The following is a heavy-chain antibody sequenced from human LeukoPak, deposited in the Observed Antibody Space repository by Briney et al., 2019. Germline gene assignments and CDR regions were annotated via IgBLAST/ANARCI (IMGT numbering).Heavy chain of an antibody. CDR1: GYTFTDYY. CDR3: AGVKGIRLAGPTFDY. D-gene: IGHD6-19*01. CDR2: INPNGGGA. J-gene: IGHJ4*02. V-gene: IGHV1-2*02. Sequence: ASVKVSCKASGYTFTDYYIHWVRQASGQGLEWMGWINPNGGGAHYAQKFQGRVTMTRDASISTAYMEVSRLTYDDTAVYYCAGVKGIRLAGPTFDYWGQGTLVTVSS.